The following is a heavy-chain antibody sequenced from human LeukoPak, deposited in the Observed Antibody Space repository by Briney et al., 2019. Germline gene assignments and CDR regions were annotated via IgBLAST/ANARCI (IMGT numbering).Heavy chain of an antibody. Sequence: SETLSLTCTVSGGSFSSSSFYWGWFRQPPGKGLEWIGIIYYSGITSYYPSLKSRVTISLDTSKNQFSLRLTSVTAADTAVYYCAKGGWGNYGHYWGQGTLVTVSS. CDR2: IYYSGIT. J-gene: IGHJ4*02. CDR1: GGSFSSSSFY. V-gene: IGHV4-39*07. D-gene: IGHD3-16*01. CDR3: AKGGWGNYGHY.